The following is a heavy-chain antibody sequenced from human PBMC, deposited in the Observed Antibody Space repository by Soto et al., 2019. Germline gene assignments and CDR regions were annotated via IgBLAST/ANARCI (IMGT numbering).Heavy chain of an antibody. V-gene: IGHV3-23*01. CDR2: INSGGGGST. Sequence: GGSLRLSCASSGFTFSSYWMHLVRQAPGKGLAWVSRINSGGGGSTYYADSVKGRFTISRDNSKNTLYLQMNSLRAEDTAVYYCAKDQVGNHDYGENLDYWGQGTLVTVSS. D-gene: IGHD4-17*01. CDR1: GFTFSSYW. J-gene: IGHJ4*02. CDR3: AKDQVGNHDYGENLDY.